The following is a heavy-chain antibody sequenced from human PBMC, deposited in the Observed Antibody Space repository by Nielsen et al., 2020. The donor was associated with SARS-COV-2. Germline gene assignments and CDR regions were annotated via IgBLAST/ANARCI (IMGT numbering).Heavy chain of an antibody. D-gene: IGHD3-22*01. CDR3: ARGDSSGYYYSWYFDL. CDR1: GGSISSYY. V-gene: IGHV4-59*13. Sequence: SETLSLTCTVSGGSISSYYWSWIRQPPGKGLEWIGYIYYSGSTNYNPSLKSRVTISVDTSKNQFSLKLSSVTAADTAVYYCARGDSSGYYYSWYFDLWGRDTLVTVSS. J-gene: IGHJ2*01. CDR2: IYYSGST.